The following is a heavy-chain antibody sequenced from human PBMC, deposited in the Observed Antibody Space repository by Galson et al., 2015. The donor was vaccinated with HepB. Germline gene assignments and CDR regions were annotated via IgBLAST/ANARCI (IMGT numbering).Heavy chain of an antibody. D-gene: IGHD6-13*01. CDR3: ARGIAASGTLYYFDY. J-gene: IGHJ4*02. V-gene: IGHV3-21*06. Sequence: SLRLSCAASGFTFSNYNMNWVRQAPGKGLEWVSSISSSSGYIYYADSVRGRFTISRDNAKNSLFLQMNSLRAEDTAVYYCARGIAASGTLYYFDYWGQGTLVTVSS. CDR2: ISSSSGYI. CDR1: GFTFSNYN.